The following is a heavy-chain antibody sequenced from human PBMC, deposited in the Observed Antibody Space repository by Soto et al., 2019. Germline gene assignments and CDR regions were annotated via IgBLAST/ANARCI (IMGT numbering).Heavy chain of an antibody. J-gene: IGHJ4*02. V-gene: IGHV4-34*01. CDR1: GGSFSGYY. Sequence: QVQLQQWGAGLLKPSETLSLTCAVYGGSFSGYYWSWIRQPPGKGLEWIGEINHSGSTNYNPSLKSRVTISVDTSKHQFSLKLSSVTAADTAVYYCARGRIRYALDYWGQGTLVTVSS. CDR2: INHSGST. CDR3: ARGRIRYALDY. D-gene: IGHD2-2*01.